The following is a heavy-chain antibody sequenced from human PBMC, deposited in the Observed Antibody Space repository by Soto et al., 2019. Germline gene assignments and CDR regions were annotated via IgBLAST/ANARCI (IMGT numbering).Heavy chain of an antibody. CDR2: IDPSDSYT. J-gene: IGHJ6*02. D-gene: IGHD2-8*01. Sequence: PGESLKISCKGSGYNFTSYWISWVRQMPGKGLEWRGRIDPSDSYTNYSPSFQGHVTISADKSISTAYLQWSSLKASDTAMYYCARARYCTNGCGMDVWGQGTTVTVSS. CDR1: GYNFTSYW. V-gene: IGHV5-10-1*01. CDR3: ARARYCTNGCGMDV.